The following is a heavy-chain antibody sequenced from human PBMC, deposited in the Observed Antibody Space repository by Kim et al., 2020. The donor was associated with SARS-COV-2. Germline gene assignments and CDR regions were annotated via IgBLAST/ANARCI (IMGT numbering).Heavy chain of an antibody. CDR3: AREDYDVMTDNGWFDP. CDR1: GFSFSYYA. V-gene: IGHV3-30*04. D-gene: IGHD3-9*01. CDR2: TSYDGTNK. Sequence: GGSLRLSCAASGFSFSYYAIHWVRQAPDKGLEWVAVTSYDGTNKYNADSLQGRFTISRDNSRNTVYLQMNSLREEDTAVYYCAREDYDVMTDNGWFDPWGQGTLVTVSS. J-gene: IGHJ5*02.